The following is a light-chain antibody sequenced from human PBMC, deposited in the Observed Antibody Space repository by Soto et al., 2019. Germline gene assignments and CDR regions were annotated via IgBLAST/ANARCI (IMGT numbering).Light chain of an antibody. CDR1: PSIATSQ. CDR3: QQFAASPRT. V-gene: IGKV3-20*01. Sequence: EIVLTQSPGTLSLSPGERATLFCRASPSIATSQLAWYQQKPGQAPRLLIGASTRATGIPDRFSDSGSGTDFTLTISRLEPEDFAVYYCQQFAASPRTFGQGTKVDIK. J-gene: IGKJ1*01. CDR2: GAS.